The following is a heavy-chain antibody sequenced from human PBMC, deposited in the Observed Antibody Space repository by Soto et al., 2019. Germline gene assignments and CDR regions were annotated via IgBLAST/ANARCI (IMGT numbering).Heavy chain of an antibody. CDR2: IWHDGGEK. Sequence: QVQLVESGGGVVQPGRSLRLSCTASGFTLSDCGMHWVRQAPGKGLEWVAVIWHDGGEKYYADSVTGRFTISRDNSKNTVHLQIDSLGTEDTALYYCARDPGRDSPIDYWGQGTLVTVSS. J-gene: IGHJ4*02. CDR3: ARDPGRDSPIDY. V-gene: IGHV3-33*01. D-gene: IGHD3-22*01. CDR1: GFTLSDCG.